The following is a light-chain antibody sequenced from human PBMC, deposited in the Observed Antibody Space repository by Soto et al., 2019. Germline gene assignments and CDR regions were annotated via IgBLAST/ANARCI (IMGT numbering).Light chain of an antibody. J-gene: IGKJ2*01. Sequence: DIVMTQSPLSLPVTPGEPASISCRSSQSLLHSNGYNYFDWYLQKPGQSPQLLIYLGSNRASGVPDRFSGSGSGTDFTLKSSRVEAEDVGVYYCMQALQTPTFGQGTKLEIK. V-gene: IGKV2-28*01. CDR2: LGS. CDR3: MQALQTPT. CDR1: QSLLHSNGYNY.